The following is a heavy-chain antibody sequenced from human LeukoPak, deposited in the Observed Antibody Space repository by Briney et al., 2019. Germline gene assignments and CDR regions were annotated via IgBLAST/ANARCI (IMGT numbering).Heavy chain of an antibody. V-gene: IGHV4-59*01. Sequence: PSETLSLTCSVSGASISSYSWSWLRQSPGRGLEWIGCMHYSGGPTYNPSLKSRVSISVDTSKSQFSLRLTSVTEADTALYLCAREGPLGTTTVFDSWGLGILVSVSS. CDR1: GASISSYS. D-gene: IGHD4-17*01. J-gene: IGHJ4*02. CDR2: MHYSGGP. CDR3: AREGPLGTTTVFDS.